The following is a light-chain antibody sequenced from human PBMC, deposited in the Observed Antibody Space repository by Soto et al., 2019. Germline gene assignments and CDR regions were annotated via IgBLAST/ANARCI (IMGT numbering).Light chain of an antibody. Sequence: QSALTQPASVSGSPGQSITISCTGTSSDVGSYNFVSWYQQHPGRAPKVMIYEGSKRPSGVSDRFSGSKSGNTASLTISGLQAEDEADYYCCSFAAGSTLVFGGGTKLTVL. CDR2: EGS. J-gene: IGLJ2*01. CDR1: SSDVGSYNF. V-gene: IGLV2-23*01. CDR3: CSFAAGSTLV.